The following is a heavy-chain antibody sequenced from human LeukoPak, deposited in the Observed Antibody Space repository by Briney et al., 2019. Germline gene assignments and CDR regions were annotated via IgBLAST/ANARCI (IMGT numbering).Heavy chain of an antibody. J-gene: IGHJ4*02. CDR3: ARDFDTGYDSDYFDY. Sequence: ASVKVSCKASGYTFTGYYMHWVRQAPGEGLEWMGWINPNSGVTNYAGKFQGRVTMTRDTSISTAYMELSSLKSDDTAVYYCARDFDTGYDSDYFDYWGQGTLVTVSS. CDR1: GYTFTGYY. D-gene: IGHD5-12*01. CDR2: INPNSGVT. V-gene: IGHV1-2*02.